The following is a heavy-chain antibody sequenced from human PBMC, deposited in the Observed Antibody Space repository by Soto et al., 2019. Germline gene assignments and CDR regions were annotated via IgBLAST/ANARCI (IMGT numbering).Heavy chain of an antibody. CDR3: ARHWSN. D-gene: IGHD2-8*02. CDR2: IYYSGIT. Sequence: SETLSLTCTVPGGSISNSSYSWGWICRPPGTGLEWIGTIYYSGITYYNPSLKSRVTISVYTSKNQFSLKLTSVTAADSVVYYWARHWSNWGQGTLVTVS. J-gene: IGHJ4*02. CDR1: GGSISNSSYS. V-gene: IGHV4-39*01.